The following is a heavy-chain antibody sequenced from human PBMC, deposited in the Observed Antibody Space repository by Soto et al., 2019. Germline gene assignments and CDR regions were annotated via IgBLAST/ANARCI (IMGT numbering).Heavy chain of an antibody. CDR2: IYHSGNT. CDR3: ARDQLEGNWFDP. CDR1: GGYISSGGYS. Sequence: QLQLQESGSGLVRPSQTQSLTCAVTGGYISSGGYSWNWIRQPPGKGLEWIGYIYHSGNTLYNPSLKSRVTISVDKSKNQFSLKLSSVTAADTAVYYCARDQLEGNWFDPWGQGTLVTVSS. V-gene: IGHV4-30-2*01. D-gene: IGHD1-1*01. J-gene: IGHJ5*02.